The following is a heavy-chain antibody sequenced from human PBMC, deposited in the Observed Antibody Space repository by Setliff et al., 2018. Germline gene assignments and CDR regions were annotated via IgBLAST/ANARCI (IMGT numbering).Heavy chain of an antibody. CDR3: ARGFDVGAPRTDSFDI. J-gene: IGHJ3*02. CDR1: GGTLRTYA. Sequence: GASVKVSCKASGGTLRTYAFNWVRQAPGQGLEWVGGILPLFGSATYARKFQGRVTITADQSTETVYMEVRSLRFEDTGVYYCARGFDVGAPRTDSFDIWGQGTAVTVSS. D-gene: IGHD1-26*01. CDR2: ILPLFGSA. V-gene: IGHV1-69*13.